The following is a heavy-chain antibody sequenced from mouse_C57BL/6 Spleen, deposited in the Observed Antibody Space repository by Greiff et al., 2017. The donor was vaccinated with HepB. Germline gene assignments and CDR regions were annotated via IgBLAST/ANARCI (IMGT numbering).Heavy chain of an antibody. CDR3: ARSGVPYYYGSSYPDY. CDR2: IYPRDGST. Sequence: VQGVESDAELVKPGASVKISCKVSGYTFTDHTIHWMKQRPEQGLEWIGYIYPRDGSTKYNEKFKGEATLTADKSSSTAYMQLNSLTSEDSAVYFCARSGVPYYYGSSYPDYWGQGTTLTVSS. CDR1: GYTFTDHT. D-gene: IGHD1-1*01. V-gene: IGHV1-78*01. J-gene: IGHJ2*01.